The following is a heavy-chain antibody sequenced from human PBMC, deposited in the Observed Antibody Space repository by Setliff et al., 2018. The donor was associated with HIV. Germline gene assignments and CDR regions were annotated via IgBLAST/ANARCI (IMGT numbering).Heavy chain of an antibody. Sequence: GGSLRLSCAASGFTLRSYGMHWVRQAPGKGLEWVTVICCDGSNKYHIDSVEGRFTISRDNAKNTLSLQMNSLRAEDTALYHCARLCLRCKGLIYDYMDVWGKGTTVTVSS. CDR1: GFTLRSYG. V-gene: IGHV3-33*01. D-gene: IGHD2-8*01. CDR3: ARLCLRCKGLIYDYMDV. J-gene: IGHJ6*03. CDR2: ICCDGSNK.